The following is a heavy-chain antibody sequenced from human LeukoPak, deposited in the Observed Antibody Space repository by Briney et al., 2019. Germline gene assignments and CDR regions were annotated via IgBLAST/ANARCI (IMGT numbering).Heavy chain of an antibody. J-gene: IGHJ4*02. Sequence: GGSLRLSCAASGFTFSSYWMHWVRQAPGKGLEWVSAVGIAADTFYPGSVKGRFTISRENAKNSLYLQMNSLRVEDTAVYYCVRQKKSHGNFDYWGQGTLVTVSS. D-gene: IGHD1-26*01. CDR1: GFTFSSYW. CDR2: VGIAADT. V-gene: IGHV3-13*01. CDR3: VRQKKSHGNFDY.